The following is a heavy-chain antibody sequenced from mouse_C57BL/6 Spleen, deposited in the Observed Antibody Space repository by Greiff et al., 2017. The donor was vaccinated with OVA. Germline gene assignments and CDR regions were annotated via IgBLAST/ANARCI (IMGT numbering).Heavy chain of an antibody. D-gene: IGHD2-4*01. CDR3: TREDDYAWYFDV. V-gene: IGHV5-9-1*02. Sequence: EVKLMESGEGLVKPGGSLKLSCAASGFTFSSYAMSWVRQTPEKRLEWVAYISSGGDYIYYADTVKGRFTISRDNARNTLYLQMSSLKSEDTAMYYCTREDDYAWYFDVWGTGTTVTVSS. CDR2: ISSGGDYI. CDR1: GFTFSSYA. J-gene: IGHJ1*03.